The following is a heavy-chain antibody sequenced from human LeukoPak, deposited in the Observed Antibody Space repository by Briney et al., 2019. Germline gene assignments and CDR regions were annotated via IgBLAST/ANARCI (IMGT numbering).Heavy chain of an antibody. D-gene: IGHD3-16*01. Sequence: GGSLRLSCAASGFPFSDYYMSWIRQAPGKGLEWVSYISSSGSTISHADSVKGRFTISRDNAKNSLYLQMNSLRAEDTAVYYCARAKSIGGVIEWGQGTLVTVSS. CDR2: ISSSGSTI. V-gene: IGHV3-11*01. CDR1: GFPFSDYY. J-gene: IGHJ4*02. CDR3: ARAKSIGGVIE.